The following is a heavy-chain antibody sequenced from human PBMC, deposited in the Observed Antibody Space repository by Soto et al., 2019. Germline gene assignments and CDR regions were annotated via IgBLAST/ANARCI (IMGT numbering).Heavy chain of an antibody. Sequence: EVQLVESGGGLVKPGGSLRLSCTASGFAFNTFSMNWVRQAPGKGLEWVSSINEDSTYLYYGDSLRGRITISRDNAKDSLCLQMNSPRPDDTAVYYCVLDLGRYFRSGYMDLWGDGATVTVSS. D-gene: IGHD3-9*01. V-gene: IGHV3-21*02. CDR1: GFAFNTFS. J-gene: IGHJ6*03. CDR3: VLDLGRYFRSGYMDL. CDR2: INEDSTYL.